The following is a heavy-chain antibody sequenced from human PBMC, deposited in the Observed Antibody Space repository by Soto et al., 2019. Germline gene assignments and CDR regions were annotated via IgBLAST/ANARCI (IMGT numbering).Heavy chain of an antibody. CDR2: ISTNSNRT. CDR1: GYTFTNYG. J-gene: IGHJ6*02. Sequence: ASVKVSCKASGYTFTNYGISWVRQAPGQGLEWMGWISTNSNRTDYAQKLHDRVTMTTDTATATAYLEGRRLTSDDTAVYYCARGRGYFYDGSGNYYYYYGMDAWGQGTTVTVAS. CDR3: ARGRGYFYDGSGNYYYYYGMDA. V-gene: IGHV1-18*04. D-gene: IGHD3-22*01.